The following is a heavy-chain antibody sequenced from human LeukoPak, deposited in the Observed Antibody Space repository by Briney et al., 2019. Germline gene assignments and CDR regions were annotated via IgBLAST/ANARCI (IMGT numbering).Heavy chain of an antibody. J-gene: IGHJ6*02. CDR2: VYSTGTT. CDR3: ARASRWLRTGMDV. V-gene: IGHV4-39*07. CDR1: GDSIRSYTSY. D-gene: IGHD5-12*01. Sequence: SETLSLTCTVSGDSIRSYTSYWAWIRQPPGKGLEWVGTVYSTGTTYYNPSLKSRVTLSIATSKNQFSLKLPSLSAADTAVYYCARASRWLRTGMDVWGQGTTVTVSS.